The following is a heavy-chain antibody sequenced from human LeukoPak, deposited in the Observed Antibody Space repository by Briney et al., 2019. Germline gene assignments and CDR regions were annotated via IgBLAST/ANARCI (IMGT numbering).Heavy chain of an antibody. CDR3: AILDNNDYRALGY. V-gene: IGHV3-53*01. Sequence: GGSLRLSCAASGFTVSSNYMNWVRQAPGKGLEWVSLIYSGGRTYYADSVKGRFTISRDNSKNTLYLQMNSLRAEDTAVYYCAILDNNDYRALGYWGQGTLVTVSS. D-gene: IGHD3-16*01. J-gene: IGHJ4*02. CDR1: GFTVSSNY. CDR2: IYSGGRT.